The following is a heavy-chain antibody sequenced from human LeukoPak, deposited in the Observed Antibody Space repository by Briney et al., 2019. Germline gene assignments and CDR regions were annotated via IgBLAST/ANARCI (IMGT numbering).Heavy chain of an antibody. CDR3: ARGPLGYGDLRLVYYYYYMDV. J-gene: IGHJ6*03. V-gene: IGHV1-2*02. Sequence: GASVKVSCKASGYTFTSYYMHWVRQAPGQGLEWMGWINPNSGGTNYAQKFQGRVTMTRDTSISTAYMELSRLRSDDTAVYYCARGPLGYGDLRLVYYYYYMDVWGKGTTVTVSS. CDR1: GYTFTSYY. D-gene: IGHD4-17*01. CDR2: INPNSGGT.